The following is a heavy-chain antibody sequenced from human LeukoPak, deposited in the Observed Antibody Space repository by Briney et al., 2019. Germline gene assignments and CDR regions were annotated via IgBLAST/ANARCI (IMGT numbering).Heavy chain of an antibody. V-gene: IGHV3-23*01. CDR1: GFTFSNYA. CDR2: ISGSDGST. D-gene: IGHD2-15*01. J-gene: IGHJ4*02. CDR3: AKGRGYCTGGSCYSDY. Sequence: GGSLRLSCTASGFTFSNYAMSWVRQAPGKGLEWVSTISGSDGSTYYADSVKGRFTISRDNSKNTLYLQMNSLRVEGTAIYYCAKGRGYCTGGSCYSDYWGQGTLVTVSS.